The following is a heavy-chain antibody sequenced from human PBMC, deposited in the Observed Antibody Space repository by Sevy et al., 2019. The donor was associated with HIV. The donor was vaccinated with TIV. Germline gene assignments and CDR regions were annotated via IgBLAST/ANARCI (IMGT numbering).Heavy chain of an antibody. V-gene: IGHV3-7*02. Sequence: GGSLRLSCVASGFTFSSYWMSWVRQAPGKGLEWVSNIKQDGSQKYYIDSVKGRFTIFRDNAKNSVYLQMNSLRDDDGAVYYCARKVVDQWGQGTLVTVSS. CDR3: ARKVVDQ. CDR2: IKQDGSQK. D-gene: IGHD2-15*01. CDR1: GFTFSSYW. J-gene: IGHJ5*02.